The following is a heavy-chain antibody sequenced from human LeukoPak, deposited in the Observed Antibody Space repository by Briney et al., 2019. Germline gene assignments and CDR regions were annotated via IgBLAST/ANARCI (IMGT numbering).Heavy chain of an antibody. J-gene: IGHJ5*02. D-gene: IGHD6-13*01. CDR2: IIPILGIA. V-gene: IGHV1-69*04. Sequence: GASVKVSCKASGGTFSSYAISWVRQAPGQGLEWMGRIIPILGIANYAQKFQGRVTITADKSTSTAYMELSSLRSEDTSVYYCARLSYSSSWPPRTFDPWGQGTLVTVSS. CDR1: GGTFSSYA. CDR3: ARLSYSSSWPPRTFDP.